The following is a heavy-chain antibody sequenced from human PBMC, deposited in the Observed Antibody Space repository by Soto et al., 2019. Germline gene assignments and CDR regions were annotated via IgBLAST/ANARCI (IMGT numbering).Heavy chain of an antibody. V-gene: IGHV3-30*18. CDR2: ISYDGSNK. CDR1: GFTFSSYG. J-gene: IGHJ4*02. Sequence: GGSLRLSCAASGFTFSSYGMHWVRQAPGKGLEWVAVISYDGSNKYYADSVKGRFTISRDNSKNTLYLQMNSLRAEDTAVYYCAKDEVVAAMGWGYWGQGTLVTVSS. CDR3: AKDEVVAAMGWGY. D-gene: IGHD6-25*01.